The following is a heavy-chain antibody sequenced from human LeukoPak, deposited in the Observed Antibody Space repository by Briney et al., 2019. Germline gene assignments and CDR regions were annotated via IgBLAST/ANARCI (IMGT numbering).Heavy chain of an antibody. Sequence: SETLSLTCAVSGGSFSGYYWSWIRQPPGKGLEWIGEINHSGSTNYNPSLKSRVTISVDTSKNQFSLTLSSVTAADTAVYYCARSYTVTTSLWVYYYYYMDVWGKGTTVTVSS. J-gene: IGHJ6*03. V-gene: IGHV4-34*01. CDR3: ARSYTVTTSLWVYYYYYMDV. CDR2: INHSGST. CDR1: GGSFSGYY. D-gene: IGHD4-11*01.